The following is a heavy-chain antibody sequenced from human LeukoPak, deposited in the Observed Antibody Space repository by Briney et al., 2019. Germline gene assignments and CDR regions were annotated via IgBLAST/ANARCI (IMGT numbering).Heavy chain of an antibody. Sequence: SETLSLTCTVSSGSISSGDYYWSWIRQPPGKGLEWIGEINHSGNTNYNPSLKSRVTISVDTSQNQFSLRLSSVTAADTAVYYCAGDLGVTTTGWGQGTLVTVSS. CDR3: AGDLGVTTTG. CDR2: INHSGNT. D-gene: IGHD4-17*01. CDR1: SGSISSGDYY. V-gene: IGHV4-39*07. J-gene: IGHJ4*02.